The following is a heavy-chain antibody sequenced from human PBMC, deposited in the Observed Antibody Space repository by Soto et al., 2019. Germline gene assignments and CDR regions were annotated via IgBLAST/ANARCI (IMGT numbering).Heavy chain of an antibody. D-gene: IGHD2-21*01. Sequence: SETLSLTCAVSGSSISSDYYWGWIRQPPGKGLAWIGSINHSGSTYYNPSPKSRVTISVDTSKNQFSLKLPSVTAAATAVYYCATAPKSDYFDSWGQGTLVPVSP. CDR3: ATAPKSDYFDS. V-gene: IGHV4-38-2*01. CDR2: INHSGST. CDR1: GSSISSDYY. J-gene: IGHJ4*02.